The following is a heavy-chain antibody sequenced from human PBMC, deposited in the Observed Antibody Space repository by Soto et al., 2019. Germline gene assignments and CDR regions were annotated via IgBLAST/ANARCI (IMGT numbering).Heavy chain of an antibody. D-gene: IGHD6-19*01. V-gene: IGHV3-23*01. CDR1: GFTFSSYA. Sequence: PGGSLRLSCAASGFTFSSYAMSWVRQAPGKGLEWVSAVSGSGGSTYYADSVKGRFTISRDNSKNTLYLQMNSLRAEDTAVYYCAKVITDSSGWYDYYYGMDVWGQGTTVTVSS. CDR2: VSGSGGST. J-gene: IGHJ6*02. CDR3: AKVITDSSGWYDYYYGMDV.